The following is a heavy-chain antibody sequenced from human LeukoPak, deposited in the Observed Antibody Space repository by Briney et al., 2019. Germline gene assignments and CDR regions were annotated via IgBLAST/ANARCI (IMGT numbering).Heavy chain of an antibody. D-gene: IGHD3-10*01. CDR3: ARVRITMVRGANNWFDP. CDR2: VNRRGSI. V-gene: IGHV4-34*01. J-gene: IGHJ5*02. Sequence: SETLSLTCAVYGGSLSGYYWNWIRQPPGKGLEWIGEVNRRGSINYSPSLKSRVTISLDTSNSQFSLKLSSVTAADTAVYYCARVRITMVRGANNWFDPWGQGTLVTVSS. CDR1: GGSLSGYY.